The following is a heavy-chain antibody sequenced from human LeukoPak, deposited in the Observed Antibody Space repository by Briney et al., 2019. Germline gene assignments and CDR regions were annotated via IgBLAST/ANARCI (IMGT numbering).Heavy chain of an antibody. D-gene: IGHD3-3*01. V-gene: IGHV4-59*01. Sequence: SETLSLICTVSGDSISGYYWTWIRQPPGKGLEWIGYIYYSGSTNYNPSLKSRVTISVDTSKNQFSLKLSSVTAADTAVYYCARAEGGYYIDYWGQGTLVTVSS. CDR1: GDSISGYY. CDR3: ARAEGGYYIDY. CDR2: IYYSGST. J-gene: IGHJ4*02.